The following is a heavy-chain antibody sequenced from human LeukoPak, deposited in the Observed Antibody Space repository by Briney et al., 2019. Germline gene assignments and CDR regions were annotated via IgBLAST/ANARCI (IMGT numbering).Heavy chain of an antibody. D-gene: IGHD1-26*01. CDR3: AKGSREWELLDAFDI. Sequence: GGSLRLSCAASGFTFSSYGMTWVRQAPGKGLEWVSGISGSGSRTDYADSVKGRFTISRDNAKNTLYLQMDSLRAEDTAVYYCAKGSREWELLDAFDIWGQGTMATVSS. CDR1: GFTFSSYG. V-gene: IGHV3-23*01. J-gene: IGHJ3*02. CDR2: ISGSGSRT.